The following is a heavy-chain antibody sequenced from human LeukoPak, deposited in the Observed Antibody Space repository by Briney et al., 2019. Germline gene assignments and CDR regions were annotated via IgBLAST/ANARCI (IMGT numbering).Heavy chain of an antibody. CDR1: GDSVSSNSAA. CDR3: ARDDPSYYYDSSGYRCSRAFDI. V-gene: IGHV6-1*01. J-gene: IGHJ3*02. D-gene: IGHD3-22*01. Sequence: SQTLSLTCAISGDSVSSNSAAWNWIRQSPSRGLEWLGRTYYRSKWYNDYAVSVKSRITINPDTSKNQFSLQLNSVTPEDTAVYYCARDDPSYYYDSSGYRCSRAFDIWGQGTMVTVSS. CDR2: TYYRSKWYN.